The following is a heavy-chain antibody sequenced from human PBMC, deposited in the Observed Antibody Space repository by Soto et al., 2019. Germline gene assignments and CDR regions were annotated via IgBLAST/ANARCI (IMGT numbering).Heavy chain of an antibody. D-gene: IGHD3-10*01. J-gene: IGHJ6*03. Sequence: SETLSLTCAVYGGSFSGYYWSWIRQPPGKGLEWIGEINHSGSTNYNPSLKSRVTISVDTSKNQFSLKLSSVTAADTAVYYCARGGIDYYGSGSYYNHYMDVWGKGTTVTVSS. CDR1: GGSFSGYY. V-gene: IGHV4-34*01. CDR2: INHSGST. CDR3: ARGGIDYYGSGSYYNHYMDV.